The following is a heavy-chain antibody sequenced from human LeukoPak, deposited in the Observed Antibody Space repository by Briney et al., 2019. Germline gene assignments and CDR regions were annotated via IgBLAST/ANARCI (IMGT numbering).Heavy chain of an antibody. J-gene: IGHJ4*02. CDR2: IIPIFGTA. Sequence: SVKVPCKASGGTFSSYAISWVRQAPGQGLEWMGGIIPIFGTANYAQKFQGRVTITADESTSTAYMELSSLRSEDTAVYYCAREDDHGDYSFDYWGQGTLVTVSS. V-gene: IGHV1-69*13. CDR1: GGTFSSYA. CDR3: AREDDHGDYSFDY. D-gene: IGHD4-17*01.